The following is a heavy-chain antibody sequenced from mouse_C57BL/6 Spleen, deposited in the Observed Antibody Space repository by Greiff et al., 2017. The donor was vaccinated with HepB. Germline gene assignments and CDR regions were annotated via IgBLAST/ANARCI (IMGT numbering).Heavy chain of an antibody. CDR2: IDPSDRET. CDR1: GYTFTSYW. CDR3: ARSEDYYGSSYWYFDV. Sequence: QVQLQQPGAELGRPGSSVKLSCKTSGYTFTSYWMHWVKQRPIQGLEWIGNIDPSDRETHSNQKFKDKATLTVDKSSSTAYMKLSSLTSEDSAVYYCARSEDYYGSSYWYFDVWGTVTTVTVSS. V-gene: IGHV1-52*01. D-gene: IGHD1-1*01. J-gene: IGHJ1*03.